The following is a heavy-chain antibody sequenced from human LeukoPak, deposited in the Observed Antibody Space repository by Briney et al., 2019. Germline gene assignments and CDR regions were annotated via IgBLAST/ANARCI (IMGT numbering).Heavy chain of an antibody. J-gene: IGHJ4*02. CDR1: GFTFISYG. D-gene: IGHD1-26*01. CDR3: ARRDQTMGPEWELVRGWDHPLDY. CDR2: TSYDGSNK. V-gene: IGHV3-30*19. Sequence: PGGSLRLSCAASGFTFISYGMHWVRQAPGKGLEWVAVTSYDGSNKYYADSVKGRFTISRDNSKNTLYLQMNSLRPEDTGVYYCARRDQTMGPEWELVRGWDHPLDYWGQGTLVTVSS.